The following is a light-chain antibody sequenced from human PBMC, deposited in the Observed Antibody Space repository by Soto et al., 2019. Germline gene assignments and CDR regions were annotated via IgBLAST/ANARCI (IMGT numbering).Light chain of an antibody. Sequence: IVLTQSPGTLSLSPGERATLTSRASQSVTSNFLAWYQQKPGQAPRLLMYGASSRATGIPDRFSGSGSGTEFTLTISRLEPEDFALYYCHQYGSSPLTFGPGTKVDIK. J-gene: IGKJ3*01. CDR2: GAS. CDR3: HQYGSSPLT. V-gene: IGKV3-20*01. CDR1: QSVTSNF.